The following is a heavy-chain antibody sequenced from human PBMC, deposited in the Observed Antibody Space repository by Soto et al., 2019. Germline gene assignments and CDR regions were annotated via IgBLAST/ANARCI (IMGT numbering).Heavy chain of an antibody. CDR3: ARGLSARLLWFGEFTYFDY. CDR2: INHSGST. V-gene: IGHV4-34*01. D-gene: IGHD3-10*01. CDR1: GGSFSGYY. J-gene: IGHJ4*02. Sequence: SETLSLTCAVYGGSFSGYYWSWIRQPPGKGLEWIGEINHSGSTNYNPSLKSRVTISVDTSKNQFSLKLSSVTAADTAVYYCARGLSARLLWFGEFTYFDYWGQGTLVTVSS.